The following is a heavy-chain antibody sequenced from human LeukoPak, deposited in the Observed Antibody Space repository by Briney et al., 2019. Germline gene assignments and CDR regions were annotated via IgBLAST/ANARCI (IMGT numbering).Heavy chain of an antibody. J-gene: IGHJ3*02. CDR3: AKDPTPAAMHAFDI. CDR2: IRYDGSNK. V-gene: IGHV3-30*02. D-gene: IGHD2-2*01. Sequence: GGSLRLSCAASGFTFSNCGMHWVRQAPGKGLEWVAFIRYDGSNKYYADSVKGRFTISRDNSKNTLYLQMNSLRGEDTAVYYCAKDPTPAAMHAFDIWGQGTMVTVAS. CDR1: GFTFSNCG.